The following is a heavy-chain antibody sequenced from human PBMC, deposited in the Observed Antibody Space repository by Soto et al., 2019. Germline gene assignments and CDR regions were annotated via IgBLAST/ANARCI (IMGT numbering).Heavy chain of an antibody. CDR3: ARDKDREQLGGNYYYTLEV. D-gene: IGHD1-1*01. CDR2: IIPIFRTP. CDR1: GDTFDTFA. V-gene: IGHV1-69*12. Sequence: QVQLVQSGAEVVKPGSSVKVSCKASGDTFDTFAISWVRQAPGQGLEWMGGIIPIFRTPDYGQKFQGRVTTTADESTSTAYMELSSLRSEDTAVYYCARDKDREQLGGNYYYTLEVWGQGTTVTVSS. J-gene: IGHJ6*02.